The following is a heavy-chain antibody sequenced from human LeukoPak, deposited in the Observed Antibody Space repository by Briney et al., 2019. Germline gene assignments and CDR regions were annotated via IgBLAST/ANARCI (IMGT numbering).Heavy chain of an antibody. V-gene: IGHV4-59*01. CDR3: ARVADILTGYIDY. J-gene: IGHJ4*02. D-gene: IGHD3-9*01. CDR2: IYYNGST. CDR1: GGSISSYY. Sequence: SETLSLTCTVSGGSISSYYWTWIRQSPGKGLEWIGYIYYNGSTNYNPSLKSRVTISADTSKKQFSLKLSSVTAADTAVYYCARVADILTGYIDYWGQGTLVTVSP.